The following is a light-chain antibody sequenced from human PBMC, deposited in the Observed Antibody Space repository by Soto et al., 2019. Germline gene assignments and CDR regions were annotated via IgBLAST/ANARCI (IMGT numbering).Light chain of an antibody. V-gene: IGLV2-8*01. CDR2: EVS. Sequence: QSALTQPPSASGSPGQSVTISCTGTSSDVGGYNYVSWYQQHPGKAPKVVIFEVSKRPSGVPDRFSGSKSGNTASLTVSGLQAEDEADYYCSSYAGSSTLDVFGTGTKVTVL. CDR3: SSYAGSSTLDV. CDR1: SSDVGGYNY. J-gene: IGLJ1*01.